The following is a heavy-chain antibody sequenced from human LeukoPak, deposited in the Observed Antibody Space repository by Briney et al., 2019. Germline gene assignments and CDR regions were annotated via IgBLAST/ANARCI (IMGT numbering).Heavy chain of an antibody. CDR3: ARVGYSYGYFVVTDYGMDV. CDR1: GGTFSSYA. V-gene: IGHV1-69*13. CDR2: IIPIFGTA. D-gene: IGHD5-18*01. Sequence: ASVKVSCKASGGTFSSYAISWVRQAPGQGLEWMGGIIPIFGTANYAQKFQGRVTITADESTSTAYMELSSLRSEDTAVYYCARVGYSYGYFVVTDYGMDVWGQGTTVTVSS. J-gene: IGHJ6*02.